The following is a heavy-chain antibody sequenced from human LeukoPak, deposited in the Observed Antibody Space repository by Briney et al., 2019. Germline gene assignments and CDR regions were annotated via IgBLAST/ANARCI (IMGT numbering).Heavy chain of an antibody. D-gene: IGHD1-26*01. V-gene: IGHV4-59*01. CDR2: IYYSGST. J-gene: IGHJ4*02. Sequence: PSETLSLTCTVSGGSISSYYWSWIRQPPGKGLEWIGYIYYSGSTNYNPSLKSRVTISVDTSKNQFSLKLSSVTAADTAVYYCARQIRIVGATSGFDYWGQGTLVTVSS. CDR3: ARQIRIVGATSGFDY. CDR1: GGSISSYY.